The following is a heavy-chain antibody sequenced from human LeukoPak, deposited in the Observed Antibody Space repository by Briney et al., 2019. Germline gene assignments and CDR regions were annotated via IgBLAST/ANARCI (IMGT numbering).Heavy chain of an antibody. D-gene: IGHD3-9*01. J-gene: IGHJ4*02. CDR3: ARGILTGYYIARYYFDY. CDR2: INHSGST. CDR1: GGSFSGYY. Sequence: SETLSLTCAVYGGSFSGYYWSWIRQPPGKGLEWIGEINHSGSTNYNPSLKSRVTISVDTSKNQFSLKLSSVTAADTVVYYCARGILTGYYIARYYFDYWGQGTLVTVSS. V-gene: IGHV4-34*01.